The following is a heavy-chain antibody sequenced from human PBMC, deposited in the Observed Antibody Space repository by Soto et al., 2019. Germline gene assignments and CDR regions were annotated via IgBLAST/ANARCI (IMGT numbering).Heavy chain of an antibody. CDR1: GGSISSGGYY. Sequence: SETLSLTCTFSGGSISSGGYYWSWIRQHPGKGLEWIGYIYYSGSTYYNPSLKSRVTISVDTSKNQFSLKLSSVTAADTAVYYCARNRAAAGTSDYWGQGTLVTVSS. D-gene: IGHD6-13*01. CDR3: ARNRAAAGTSDY. V-gene: IGHV4-31*03. CDR2: IYYSGST. J-gene: IGHJ4*02.